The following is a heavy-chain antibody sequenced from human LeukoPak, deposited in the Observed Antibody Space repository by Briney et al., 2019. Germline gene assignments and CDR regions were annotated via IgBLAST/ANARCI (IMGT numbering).Heavy chain of an antibody. CDR2: ISGSGGST. CDR1: GFTFSSYA. D-gene: IGHD3-22*01. Sequence: GGSLRLFCAASGFTFSSYAMSWVRQAPGKGLEWVSAISGSGGSTYYADSVKGRFTISRDNSKNTLYLQMNSLRAEDTAVYYCAKIYYDSSGYYDAFDIWGQGTMVTVSS. V-gene: IGHV3-23*01. CDR3: AKIYYDSSGYYDAFDI. J-gene: IGHJ3*02.